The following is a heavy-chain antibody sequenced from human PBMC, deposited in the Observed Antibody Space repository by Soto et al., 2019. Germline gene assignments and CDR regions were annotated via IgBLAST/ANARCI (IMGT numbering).Heavy chain of an antibody. J-gene: IGHJ4*02. CDR2: INAGNGNT. CDR3: ARGRSGIAVAGTWGRPYYFDY. CDR1: GYTFTSYA. Sequence: GASVKVSCKASGYTFTSYAMHWVRQAPGQRLEWMGWINAGNGNTKYSQKFQGRVTITRDTSASTAYMELSSLRSEDTAVYYCARGRSGIAVAGTWGRPYYFDYWGQGTLVTVSS. D-gene: IGHD6-19*01. V-gene: IGHV1-3*01.